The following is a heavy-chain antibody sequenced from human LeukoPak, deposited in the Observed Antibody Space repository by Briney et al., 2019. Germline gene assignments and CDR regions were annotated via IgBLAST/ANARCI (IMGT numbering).Heavy chain of an antibody. J-gene: IGHJ4*02. CDR2: ISSSRSYT. Sequence: GGSLRLACAASGFTFSDYYMSWIRQAPGKGLEWVSYISSSRSYTNYADSVKGRFTISRDNAKNSLYLQMNSLRAEDTAVYYCARVLTNYYDSSGYYEARYYFDYWGQGTLVTVSS. CDR3: ARVLTNYYDSSGYYEARYYFDY. CDR1: GFTFSDYY. V-gene: IGHV3-11*05. D-gene: IGHD3-22*01.